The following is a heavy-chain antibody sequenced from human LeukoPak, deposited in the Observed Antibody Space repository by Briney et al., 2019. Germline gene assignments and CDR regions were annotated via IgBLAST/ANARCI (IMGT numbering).Heavy chain of an antibody. CDR1: GFTFSSYA. D-gene: IGHD1-1*01. CDR3: VNEVGTYYYGMDV. J-gene: IGHJ6*02. V-gene: IGHV3-64D*06. CDR2: ISSNGGST. Sequence: PGGSLRLSCSASGFTFSSYAMLWLRQAPGKALEYVSAISSNGGSTYYADSVKGRFTISRDNSKNTLYLQMSSLRAEDTAVYYCVNEVGTYYYGMDVWGQGTTVTVSS.